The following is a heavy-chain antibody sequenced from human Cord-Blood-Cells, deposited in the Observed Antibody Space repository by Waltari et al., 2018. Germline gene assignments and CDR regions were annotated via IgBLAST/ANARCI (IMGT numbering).Heavy chain of an antibody. V-gene: IGHV4-34*01. Sequence: QMQLQQRGARLLNPSETPSLTCAVYGGSFSGCYWSLLRQPPGKGLEWFGEINHSGSTNYNPSLKSRVTISVDTSKNQFSLKLSSVTAADTAVYYCARAAEYSSSYYYYGMDVWGQGTTVTVSS. CDR2: INHSGST. D-gene: IGHD6-6*01. CDR1: GGSFSGCY. J-gene: IGHJ6*02. CDR3: ARAAEYSSSYYYYGMDV.